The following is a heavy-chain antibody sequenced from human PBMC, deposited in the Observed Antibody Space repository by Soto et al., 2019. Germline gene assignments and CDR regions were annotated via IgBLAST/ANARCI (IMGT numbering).Heavy chain of an antibody. Sequence: PGGSLRLSCAASGLTLSDHYMDWVRQAPGKGLEWVGRSRNKANSYTTEYAASVKGRFTISRDDSKNSLYLQMNSLKTEDTAVYYCARSGGMDVWGQGTTVTVSS. V-gene: IGHV3-72*01. CDR2: SRNKANSYTT. CDR3: ARSGGMDV. J-gene: IGHJ6*02. CDR1: GLTLSDHY. D-gene: IGHD3-3*01.